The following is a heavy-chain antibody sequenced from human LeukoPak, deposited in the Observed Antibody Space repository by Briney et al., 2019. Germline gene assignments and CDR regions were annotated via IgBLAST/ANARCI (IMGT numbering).Heavy chain of an antibody. CDR3: ARDFRAASWFDP. Sequence: PSETLSLTCTVSGGSISSYYWSWIRQPPGKGLEWIGYIYYSGSTNYNPSLKSRVTISVDTSKNQFSLKLSSVTAADTAVYYCARDFRAASWFDPWGQGTLVTVSS. V-gene: IGHV4-59*01. J-gene: IGHJ5*02. CDR1: GGSISSYY. D-gene: IGHD2-15*01. CDR2: IYYSGST.